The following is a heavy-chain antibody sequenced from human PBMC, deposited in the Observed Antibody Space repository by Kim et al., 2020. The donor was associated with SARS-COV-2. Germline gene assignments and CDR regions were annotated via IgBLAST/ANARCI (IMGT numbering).Heavy chain of an antibody. D-gene: IGHD2-15*01. CDR3: ARRGGIVVFVTATFDYYYG. Sequence: SVKVSCKASGGTFSSYAISWVRQAPGQGLEWMGGIIPIFWTIHYAQKFQGRVTITADESTTTAYMELSSLRSEDTAVYYCARRGGIVVFVTATFDYYYG. J-gene: IGHJ6*01. V-gene: IGHV1-69*13. CDR1: GGTFSSYA. CDR2: IIPIFWTI.